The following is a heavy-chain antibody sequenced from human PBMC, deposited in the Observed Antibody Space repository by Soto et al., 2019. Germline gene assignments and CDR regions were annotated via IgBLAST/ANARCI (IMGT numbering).Heavy chain of an antibody. CDR3: ARFYDFWSGYYSRYYYGMDV. CDR1: GFTFSSYD. D-gene: IGHD3-3*01. CDR2: ISGSYI. Sequence: GSLRLSCVASGFTFSSYDMNWVRQAPGKGPEWVSHISGSYIYYADSVKGRFTISRDNAKNSLYLQMSSLRAEDTAVYYCARFYDFWSGYYSRYYYGMDVWGQGTTVTV. J-gene: IGHJ6*02. V-gene: IGHV3-21*05.